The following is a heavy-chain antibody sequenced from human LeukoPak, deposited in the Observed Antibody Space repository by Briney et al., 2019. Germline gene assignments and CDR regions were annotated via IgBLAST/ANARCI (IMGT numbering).Heavy chain of an antibody. V-gene: IGHV4-39*07. CDR2: IYYSGST. J-gene: IGHJ4*02. D-gene: IGHD6-13*01. Sequence: PSETLSLTCTVSGGSISSSSYYWGWIRQPPGKGLEWIGSIYYSGSTYYNPSLKSRVTISVDTSKNQFSLKLSSVTAADTAVYYCARMIAAAGSHYFDYWGQGTLVTVSS. CDR3: ARMIAAAGSHYFDY. CDR1: GGSISSSSYY.